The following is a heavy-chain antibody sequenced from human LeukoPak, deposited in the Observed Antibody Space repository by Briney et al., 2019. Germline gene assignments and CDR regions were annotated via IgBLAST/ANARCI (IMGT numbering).Heavy chain of an antibody. D-gene: IGHD6-13*01. CDR3: ARVKKQQAGTVGRVGSFDY. Sequence: GGSLRLSCAASGFTFSSYNMNWVRQAPGKGLEWVSSISSSSSYIYYADSVKGRFTISRDNAKNSLYLQMNSLRAEDTAVYYCARVKKQQAGTVGRVGSFDYWGQGTLVTVSS. CDR2: ISSSSSYI. V-gene: IGHV3-21*01. J-gene: IGHJ4*02. CDR1: GFTFSSYN.